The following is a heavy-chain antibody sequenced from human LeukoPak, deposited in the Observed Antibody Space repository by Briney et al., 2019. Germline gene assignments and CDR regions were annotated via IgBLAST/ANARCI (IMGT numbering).Heavy chain of an antibody. D-gene: IGHD2-2*01. V-gene: IGHV1-2*02. J-gene: IGHJ4*02. Sequence: ASVKVSCKASGYTFTGYYMHWVRQAPGQGLEWMGWINPNSGGSNYAQKFQCRVTMTRDTSISTAYMELSRLRADDTAVYYCERDRRLLPSAINWGQGPLVTVSA. CDR1: GYTFTGYY. CDR2: INPNSGGS. CDR3: ERDRRLLPSAIN.